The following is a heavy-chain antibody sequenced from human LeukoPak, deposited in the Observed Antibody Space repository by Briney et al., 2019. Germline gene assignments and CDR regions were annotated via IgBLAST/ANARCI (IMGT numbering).Heavy chain of an antibody. V-gene: IGHV4-59*01. J-gene: IGHJ4*02. CDR3: ARGGWHYYGSGSYDY. D-gene: IGHD3-10*01. CDR2: IYYSGSI. Sequence: PSETLSLTCTVSGGSISSYYWSWIRQPPGKGLEWIGYIYYSGSINYNPSLKSRVTISVDTSKNQFSLKLSSVTAADTAVYYCARGGWHYYGSGSYDYWGQGTLVTVSS. CDR1: GGSISSYY.